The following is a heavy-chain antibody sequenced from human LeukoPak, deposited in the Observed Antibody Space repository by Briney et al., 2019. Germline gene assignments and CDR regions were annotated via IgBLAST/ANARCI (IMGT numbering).Heavy chain of an antibody. CDR3: AREVGRLYYLDY. CDR2: IIPILGIA. Sequence: SVKVSCKASGGTFSSYAISWVRQAPGQGLEWMGRIIPILGIANYAQKFQGRVTITADKSTSTAYMELSSLRSEDTAVYYCAREVGRLYYLDYWGQGTLVTVSS. J-gene: IGHJ4*02. CDR1: GGTFSSYA. D-gene: IGHD1-26*01. V-gene: IGHV1-69*04.